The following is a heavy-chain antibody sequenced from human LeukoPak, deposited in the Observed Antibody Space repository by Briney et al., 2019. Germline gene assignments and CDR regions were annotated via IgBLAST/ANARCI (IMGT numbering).Heavy chain of an antibody. CDR1: GFTFSSYA. CDR3: ARDRSSSSSHYYYYYGMDV. D-gene: IGHD6-6*01. V-gene: IGHV3-23*01. J-gene: IGHJ6*02. CDR2: ISGSGGST. Sequence: PGGSLRLSCAASGFTFSSYAMSWVRQAPGKGLEWVSAISGSGGSTYYADSVKGRFTISRDNSKNTLYLQMNSLRAEDTAVYYCARDRSSSSSHYYYYYGMDVWGQGTTVTVSS.